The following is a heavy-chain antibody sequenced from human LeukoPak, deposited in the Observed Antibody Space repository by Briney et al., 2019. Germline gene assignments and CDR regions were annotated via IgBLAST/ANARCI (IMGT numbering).Heavy chain of an antibody. CDR1: GFTFRSYE. J-gene: IGHJ4*02. Sequence: GGSLRLSCAASGFTFRSYEMNWVRQAPGKGLEWVSSISSSSSSIYYADSVKGRFTISRDNAKNSLYLQMNSLRAEDTAVYYCARDIDGYNSYWGQGTLVTVSS. CDR3: ARDIDGYNSY. CDR2: ISSSSSSI. D-gene: IGHD5-24*01. V-gene: IGHV3-21*01.